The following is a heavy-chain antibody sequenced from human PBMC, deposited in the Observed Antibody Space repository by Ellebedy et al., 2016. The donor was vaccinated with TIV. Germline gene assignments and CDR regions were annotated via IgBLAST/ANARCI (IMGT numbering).Heavy chain of an antibody. J-gene: IGHJ6*02. CDR3: ARGGVVRGVISYYYGMDV. V-gene: IGHV3-11*06. CDR1: EFTFSDYH. Sequence: PGGSLRLSCAASEFTFSDYHMSWIRQAPGKGLEWVSYISSSSSSTNYADSVKGRFTISRDDAKNSLYLQMNSLRAEDTAVYYCARGGVVRGVISYYYGMDVWGQGTTVTVSS. CDR2: ISSSSSST. D-gene: IGHD3-10*01.